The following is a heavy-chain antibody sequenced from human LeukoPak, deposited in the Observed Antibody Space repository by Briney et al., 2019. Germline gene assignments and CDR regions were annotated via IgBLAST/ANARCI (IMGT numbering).Heavy chain of an antibody. CDR1: GGSISSNY. J-gene: IGHJ6*03. D-gene: IGHD3-3*01. CDR2: IYYSGST. V-gene: IGHV4-59*01. Sequence: SETLSLTCTVSGGSISSNYWSWIRQPPGKGLEWIGYIYYSGSTNYNPSFKSRVTISVDTSKNQFSLKLSSVTAADTAVYYCARDGGTDTYYDFWSGYHWYYMDVWGKGTTVTVSS. CDR3: ARDGGTDTYYDFWSGYHWYYMDV.